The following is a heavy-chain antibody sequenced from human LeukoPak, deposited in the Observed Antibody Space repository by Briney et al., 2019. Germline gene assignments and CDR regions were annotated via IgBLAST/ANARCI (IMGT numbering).Heavy chain of an antibody. Sequence: SETLSLTCTVSGVSINGFYLSWIRQPPGKGLEWMGYIYYSGTTNYNPSLRSRVTRSVDTSKNQFSLKLSSVTAADTAVYYCAREVLDYSGSGTYYRHFDFWGQGTLVTVSS. D-gene: IGHD3-10*01. CDR2: IYYSGTT. J-gene: IGHJ4*02. V-gene: IGHV4-59*01. CDR3: AREVLDYSGSGTYYRHFDF. CDR1: GVSINGFY.